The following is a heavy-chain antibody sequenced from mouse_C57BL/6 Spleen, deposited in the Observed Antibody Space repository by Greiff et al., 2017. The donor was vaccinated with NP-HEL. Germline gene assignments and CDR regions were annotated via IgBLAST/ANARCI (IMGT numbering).Heavy chain of an antibody. CDR2: INPYNGGT. CDR3: ARWTGHFDY. Sequence: EVQLQQSGPVLVKPGASVKMSCKASGYTFTDYYMNWVKQSHGKSLEWIGVINPYNGGTSYNQKFKGKATLTVDKSSSTAYMELNSLTSEDSAVYYCARWTGHFDYWGQGTTLTVSS. D-gene: IGHD4-1*01. V-gene: IGHV1-19*01. J-gene: IGHJ2*01. CDR1: GYTFTDYY.